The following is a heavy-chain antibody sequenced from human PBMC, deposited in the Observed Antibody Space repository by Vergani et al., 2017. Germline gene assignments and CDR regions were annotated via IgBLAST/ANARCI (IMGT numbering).Heavy chain of an antibody. CDR2: ISGSGGST. Sequence: EVQLLESGGGLVQPGGSLRLSCAASGFTFSSYAMSWVRQAPGKGLEWVSAISGSGGSTYYADSVKGRFTISRDNSENTLYLQMNSLRADDTAVYYCAIHRDGYFDYWGQGTLVTVSS. D-gene: IGHD5-24*01. J-gene: IGHJ4*02. CDR1: GFTFSSYA. CDR3: AIHRDGYFDY. V-gene: IGHV3-23*01.